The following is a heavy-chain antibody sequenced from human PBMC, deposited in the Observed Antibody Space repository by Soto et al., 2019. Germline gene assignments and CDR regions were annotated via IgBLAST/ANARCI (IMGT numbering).Heavy chain of an antibody. D-gene: IGHD1-1*01. CDR1: GGSVSSSSYC. V-gene: IGHV4-39*01. Sequence: SETLSLTCTVSGGSVSSSSYCWGWIRQPPGKGLEWIGSISYSGSTSYNPSLNSRVTISVDTSKNQFSLKLSAVTAADTAVYYCARNSGTGTHRGYFDYWGQGTLVTVSS. CDR2: ISYSGST. CDR3: ARNSGTGTHRGYFDY. J-gene: IGHJ4*02.